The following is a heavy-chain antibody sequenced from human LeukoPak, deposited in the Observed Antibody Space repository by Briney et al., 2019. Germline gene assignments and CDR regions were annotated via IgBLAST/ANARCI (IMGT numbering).Heavy chain of an antibody. D-gene: IGHD3-22*01. J-gene: IGHJ4*02. CDR3: ARTIIDSSGYLDY. CDR2: ISSSGSTI. V-gene: IGHV3-11*01. Sequence: PGGSLRLSCAASGFTFSDYYMSWTRQAPGKGLEWVSYISSSGSTIYYADSVKGRFTISRDNAKNSLYLQMNSLRAEDTAVYYCARTIIDSSGYLDYWGQGTLVTVSS. CDR1: GFTFSDYY.